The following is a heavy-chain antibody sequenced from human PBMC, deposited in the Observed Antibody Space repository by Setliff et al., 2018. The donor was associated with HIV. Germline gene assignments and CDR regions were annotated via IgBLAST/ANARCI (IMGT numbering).Heavy chain of an antibody. CDR1: GGSMNIHY. J-gene: IGHJ5*02. CDR3: AREEDYNFWSGYDWFDP. D-gene: IGHD3-3*01. V-gene: IGHV4-59*11. Sequence: SETLSLTCTVSGGSMNIHYWSWIRQPPGKGLEWIGSIYCSGSTNYNPSLKSRVTISVDTSKNQFSLKLSSVTAADTAVYYCAREEDYNFWSGYDWFDPWGQGTLVTVSS. CDR2: IYCSGST.